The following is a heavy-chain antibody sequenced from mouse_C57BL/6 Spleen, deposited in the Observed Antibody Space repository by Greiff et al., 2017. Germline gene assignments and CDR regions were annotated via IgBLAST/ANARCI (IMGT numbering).Heavy chain of an antibody. CDR1: GYAFTNYL. Sequence: QVQLQQSGAELVRPGTSVKVSCKASGYAFTNYLIEWVKQRPGQGLEWIGLINPGSGGTNYNEKFKGKATLTADKSSSTAYMQLSSLTSEDSAVYFGARDDGDRWYFDVWGTGTTVTVSS. D-gene: IGHD2-13*01. J-gene: IGHJ1*03. CDR3: ARDDGDRWYFDV. V-gene: IGHV1-54*01. CDR2: INPGSGGT.